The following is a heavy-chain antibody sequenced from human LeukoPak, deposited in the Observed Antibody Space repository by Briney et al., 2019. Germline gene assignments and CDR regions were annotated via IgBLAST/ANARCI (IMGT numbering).Heavy chain of an antibody. V-gene: IGHV3-23*01. Sequence: GGSLRLSCAASRFTFSSYAMSWVRQAPGKGLEWVSGISASGGTTYYADSVEGRFTISRDNSKNTLYVQMNSLRAEDTAVYYCAKDSGIQLWRDYFDYWGQGTLVTVSS. D-gene: IGHD5-18*01. J-gene: IGHJ4*02. CDR3: AKDSGIQLWRDYFDY. CDR2: ISASGGTT. CDR1: RFTFSSYA.